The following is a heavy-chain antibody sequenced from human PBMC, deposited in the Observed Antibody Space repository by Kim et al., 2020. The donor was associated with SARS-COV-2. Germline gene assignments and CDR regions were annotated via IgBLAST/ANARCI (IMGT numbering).Heavy chain of an antibody. V-gene: IGHV3-7*04. D-gene: IGHD6-19*01. CDR3: ARAVAGRIEAFDL. J-gene: IGHJ3*01. Sequence: YYVDSMKGRFTISRANTHNSLYLHVTGLRAEDTAMYYCARAVAGRIEAFDLWGQGSMVTVSS.